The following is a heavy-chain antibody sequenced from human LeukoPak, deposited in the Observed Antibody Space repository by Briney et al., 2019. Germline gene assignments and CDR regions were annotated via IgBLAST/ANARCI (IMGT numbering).Heavy chain of an antibody. CDR3: ARGPRRSGYYLGEDY. D-gene: IGHD3-22*01. J-gene: IGHJ4*02. CDR2: IIPIFGTA. CDR1: GGTFSSYA. V-gene: IGHV1-69*13. Sequence: WASVKVSCKASGGTFSSYAISWVRQAPGQGLEWMGGIIPIFGTANYAQKFQGRVTITADESTSTAYMELSSLRSEDTAVYYCARGPRRSGYYLGEDYWGQGTLVTVSS.